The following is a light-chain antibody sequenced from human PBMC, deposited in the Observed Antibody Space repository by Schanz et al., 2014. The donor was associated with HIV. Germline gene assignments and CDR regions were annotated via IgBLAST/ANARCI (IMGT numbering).Light chain of an antibody. Sequence: QSVLTQPPSASGTPGQRVTISCSGSSSNFRSNAVNWYQQLPGTAPKLVIYNTYPRPSGVPDRFSGSQSGASASLAISGLQSEDEADFYCATWDDSLKGWVFGGGTKVTVL. CDR3: ATWDDSLKGWV. J-gene: IGLJ3*02. CDR2: NTY. CDR1: SSNFRSNA. V-gene: IGLV1-44*01.